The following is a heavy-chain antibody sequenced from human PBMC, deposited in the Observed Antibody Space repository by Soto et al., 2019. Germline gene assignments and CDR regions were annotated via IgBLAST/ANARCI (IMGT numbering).Heavy chain of an antibody. CDR1: GFTFSSYA. J-gene: IGHJ4*02. D-gene: IGHD3-10*01. V-gene: IGHV3-23*01. Sequence: EVQLLESGGGLVQPGGSLRLSCAASGFTFSSYAMSWVRQAPGKGLEWVSAISGSGGSTYYADSVKGRFTISRDKSKNALYQRMNSLRVEDTAVYDCAKDKGVCFGEFDYWGQGTLVTVSS. CDR3: AKDKGVCFGEFDY. CDR2: ISGSGGST.